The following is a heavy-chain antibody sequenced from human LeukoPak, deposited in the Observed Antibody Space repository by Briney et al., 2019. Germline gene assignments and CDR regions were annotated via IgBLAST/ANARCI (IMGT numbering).Heavy chain of an antibody. CDR3: AKADYYDSNTYRAQFFQH. D-gene: IGHD3-22*01. CDR1: GFTFSGYA. J-gene: IGHJ1*01. CDR2: ISGRGIST. V-gene: IGHV3-23*01. Sequence: PGGSLRLSCAASGFTFSGYAMSWVRQAPGKGLEWVSVISGRGISTYKADSVKGRFTISRDNSKNTLYLQMNSLRAEDTAVYYCAKADYYDSNTYRAQFFQHWGQGTLVTVSS.